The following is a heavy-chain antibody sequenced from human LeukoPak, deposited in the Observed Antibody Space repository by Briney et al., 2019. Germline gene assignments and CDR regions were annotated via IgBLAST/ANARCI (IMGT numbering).Heavy chain of an antibody. CDR3: AREVDTAMVDY. J-gene: IGHJ4*02. CDR2: LYHVSGST. CDR1: GYSISTGYY. D-gene: IGHD5-18*01. Sequence: SETLSLTCVVSGYSISTGYYWGWIRPPPRKGLEWIGSLYHVSGSTYYNPSLKSRVTISVDTSKNQFSLKLNSVTASDAAVYYGAREVDTAMVDYWGQGTVVSVSS. V-gene: IGHV4-38-2*02.